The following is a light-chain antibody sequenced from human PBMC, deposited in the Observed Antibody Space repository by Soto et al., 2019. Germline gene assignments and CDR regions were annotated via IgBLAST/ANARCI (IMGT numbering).Light chain of an antibody. CDR1: SSDVGGYKY. CDR3: SSYTSSSTVV. Sequence: QSVLTQPASVSGSPEQSITISCTGTSSDVGGYKYVSWYQQHPGKAPKLMIYDVSNRPSGVSNRFSGSKSGNTASLTISGLQAEDEADYYCSSYTSSSTVVFGGGTKLTVL. V-gene: IGLV2-14*01. CDR2: DVS. J-gene: IGLJ2*01.